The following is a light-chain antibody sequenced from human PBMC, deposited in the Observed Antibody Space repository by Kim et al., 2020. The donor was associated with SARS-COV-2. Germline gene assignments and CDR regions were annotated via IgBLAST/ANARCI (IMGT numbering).Light chain of an antibody. Sequence: SVGDASSITFGAAEDIIKSGVCYQQKPGKAPTRLVFDASTLGIGVPPRFSGSGAGTQFALTINNVQPEDSATYFCLQHSLYPLTFGGGTKVDIK. V-gene: IGKV1-17*02. CDR2: DAS. CDR1: EDIIKS. CDR3: LQHSLYPLT. J-gene: IGKJ4*02.